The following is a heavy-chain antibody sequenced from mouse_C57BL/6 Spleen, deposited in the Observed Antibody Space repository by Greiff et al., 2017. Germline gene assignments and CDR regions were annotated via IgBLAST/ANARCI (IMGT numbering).Heavy chain of an antibody. CDR3: TKTYYSKWGFDY. CDR1: GYTFTSYW. CDR2: INPSSGYT. V-gene: IGHV1-7*01. Sequence: QVQLQQSGAELAKPGASVKLSCKASGYTFTSYWMHWVKQRPGQGLEWIGYINPSSGYTKYNQKFKDKATLTADNASSTAYMPLSSQKYGDSAVYSGTKTYYSKWGFDYWGQGTTLTVSS. D-gene: IGHD2-5*01. J-gene: IGHJ2*01.